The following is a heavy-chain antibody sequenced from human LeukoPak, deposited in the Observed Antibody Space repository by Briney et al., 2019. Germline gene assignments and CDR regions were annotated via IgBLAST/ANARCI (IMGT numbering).Heavy chain of an antibody. CDR1: GGSISSSSYY. Sequence: SETLSLTCTVSGGSISSSSYYWGWIRQPPGKGLEWIGSIYYSGSTYYNPSLKSRVTISVDTSKNQFSLKLSSVTAADTAVYYCATVIFDYWGQGTLVTVSS. CDR2: IYYSGST. V-gene: IGHV4-39*01. J-gene: IGHJ4*02. CDR3: ATVIFDY. D-gene: IGHD3-16*02.